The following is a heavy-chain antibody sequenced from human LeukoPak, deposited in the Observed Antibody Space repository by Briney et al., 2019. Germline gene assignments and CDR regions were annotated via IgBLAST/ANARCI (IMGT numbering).Heavy chain of an antibody. CDR2: INPSGGST. J-gene: IGHJ3*02. CDR3: ARAVGKGPLYDSSGYFYAGGAFDI. D-gene: IGHD3-22*01. Sequence: ASVKVSCKASGYTFLNYYIHWVRQTPGQGLEWMGMINPSGGSTIYAQKLQGRLTMTRDTSTSTIHMELSSLKSEDTAVFYCARAVGKGPLYDSSGYFYAGGAFDIWGQGTKVTVSS. CDR1: GYTFLNYY. V-gene: IGHV1-46*01.